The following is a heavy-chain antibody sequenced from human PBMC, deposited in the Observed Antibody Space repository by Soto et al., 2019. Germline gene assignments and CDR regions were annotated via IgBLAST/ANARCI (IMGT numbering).Heavy chain of an antibody. V-gene: IGHV1-3*01. CDR2: INAGNGNT. CDR3: ARILGYCSGGSCDY. J-gene: IGHJ4*02. Sequence: ASVKVSCKASGYTFTSYVMHWVRQAPGQRLEWMGWINAGNGNTKYSQKFQGRVTVTRDTSASTAYMELSSLRSEDTAVYYCARILGYCSGGSCDYWGQGTLVTVSS. CDR1: GYTFTSYV. D-gene: IGHD2-15*01.